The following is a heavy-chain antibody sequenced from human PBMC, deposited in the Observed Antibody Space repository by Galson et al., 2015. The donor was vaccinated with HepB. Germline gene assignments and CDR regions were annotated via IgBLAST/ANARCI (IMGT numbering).Heavy chain of an antibody. J-gene: IGHJ4*02. CDR1: GVTVSTYA. D-gene: IGHD5-12*01. CDR2: ISGIDGSA. Sequence: SLRLYGAASGVTVSTYARIGVRQAPGEGLEGGSGISGIDGSAYYADPVKGRFIIARDNSKNTLFLQMNSLRADDTAVYYCARQLAIDYWGQGTLVTVSS. V-gene: IGHV3-23*01. CDR3: ARQLAIDY.